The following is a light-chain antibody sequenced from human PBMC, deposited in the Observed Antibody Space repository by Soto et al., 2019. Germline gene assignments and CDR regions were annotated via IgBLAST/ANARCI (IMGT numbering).Light chain of an antibody. CDR3: QQYYSTPYT. J-gene: IGKJ2*01. Sequence: DIVMTQSPDSLAVSLGERATINCKSSQSVLCTSNNKNYLAWYQQTPGQPPKLLIYWASTRDSGVPDRFSGSGSGTDFTLTISSLQAEDVAVYYCQQYYSTPYTFGQGTKLEI. CDR2: WAS. V-gene: IGKV4-1*01. CDR1: QSVLCTSNNKNY.